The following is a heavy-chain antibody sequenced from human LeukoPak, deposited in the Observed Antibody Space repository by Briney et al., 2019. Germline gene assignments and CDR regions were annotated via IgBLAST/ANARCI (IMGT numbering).Heavy chain of an antibody. Sequence: KAGRSLRLSCAASGFTFSSYSMNWVRQAPGKGLEWVSSISSSSTYIYYADSVKGRFTISRDNAKNSLYLQMNSLRAEDTAVYYCAREYGSGTYTYFDYWGQGTLVTVSS. V-gene: IGHV3-21*01. CDR2: ISSSSTYI. CDR3: AREYGSGTYTYFDY. CDR1: GFTFSSYS. D-gene: IGHD3-10*01. J-gene: IGHJ4*02.